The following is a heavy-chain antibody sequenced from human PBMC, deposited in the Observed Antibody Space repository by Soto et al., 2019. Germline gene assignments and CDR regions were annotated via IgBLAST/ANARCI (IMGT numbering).Heavy chain of an antibody. Sequence: QVQLQESGPGLVRPSGTLSLTCAVSGDSINSNYCWTWVRQPPRKGLEWIAEIYYSGGTSYNQSLKSRVTKSMDNAKNQFSLHLATVTAADTAIYYCARDIGWGLGYLGQGSLVSVSS. CDR1: GDSINSNYC. CDR2: IYYSGGT. CDR3: ARDIGWGLGY. J-gene: IGHJ4*02. D-gene: IGHD6-19*01. V-gene: IGHV4-4*02.